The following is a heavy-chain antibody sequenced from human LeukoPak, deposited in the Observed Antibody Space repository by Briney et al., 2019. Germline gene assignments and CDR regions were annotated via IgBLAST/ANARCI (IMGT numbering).Heavy chain of an antibody. V-gene: IGHV3-21*01. CDR2: ISSSSSSI. D-gene: IGHD5-18*01. CDR1: GFTFSSYS. J-gene: IGHJ4*02. Sequence: GGSLRLSCAASGFTFSSYSMNWVRQAPGKGLEWVSSISSSSSSIYYADSVKGRFAISRDNAKNSLYLQMNSLRAEDTAVYYCARASGDIVETATMGSYWGQGTLVTVSS. CDR3: ARASGDIVETATMGSY.